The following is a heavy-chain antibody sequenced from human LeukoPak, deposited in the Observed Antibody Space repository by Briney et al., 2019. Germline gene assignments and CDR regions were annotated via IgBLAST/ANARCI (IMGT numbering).Heavy chain of an antibody. CDR3: ASSCGGDCFYAFDI. CDR2: MNPNSGNT. Sequence: ASVKVSCKAPGYTFTSYDINWVRQATGQGLEWMGWMNPNSGNTGYAQKFQGRVTMTRNTSISTAYMELSSLRSEDTAVYYCASSCGGDCFYAFDIWGQGTVVTVSS. D-gene: IGHD2-21*02. CDR1: GYTFTSYD. V-gene: IGHV1-8*01. J-gene: IGHJ3*02.